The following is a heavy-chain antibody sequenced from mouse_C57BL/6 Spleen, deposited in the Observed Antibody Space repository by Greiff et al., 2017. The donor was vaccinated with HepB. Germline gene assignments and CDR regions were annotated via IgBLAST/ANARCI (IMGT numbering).Heavy chain of an antibody. CDR2: INPNNGGT. D-gene: IGHD1-1*01. CDR1: GYTFTDYN. J-gene: IGHJ1*03. Sequence: EVQLQQSGPELVKPGASVKIPCKASGYTFTDYNMDWVKQSHGKSLEWIGDINPNNGGTIYNQKFKGKATLTVDKSSSTAYMELRSLTSEDTAVYYCARMRYYGSSYVGYFDVWGTGTTVTVSS. CDR3: ARMRYYGSSYVGYFDV. V-gene: IGHV1-18*01.